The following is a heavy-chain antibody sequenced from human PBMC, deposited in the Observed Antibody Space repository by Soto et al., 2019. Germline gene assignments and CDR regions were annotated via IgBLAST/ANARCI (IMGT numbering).Heavy chain of an antibody. CDR2: IGGSGSST. J-gene: IGHJ4*02. CDR1: GFTFRSYA. V-gene: IGHV3-23*01. Sequence: VQLLESGGGFIQPGGSLRLSCAGSGFTFRSYAMGWVRQAPGKGLEWVSGIGGSGSSTFYADSVKGRFAISRDNSKNTVYLHLKGLRAEDTAIYYCARHLISAAAAFDYWGQGTLVTVSS. D-gene: IGHD6-13*01. CDR3: ARHLISAAAAFDY.